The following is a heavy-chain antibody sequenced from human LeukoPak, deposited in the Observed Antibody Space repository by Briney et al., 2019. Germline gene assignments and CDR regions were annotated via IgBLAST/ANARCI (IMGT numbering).Heavy chain of an antibody. Sequence: PGGSLRLSCVASEFTDRSNYMSSARHAPGKGLEWVSHIYRGGSKYYADSVKGRFTISRHNSKNTLHLQMNRLRAEDTDVYYWARVGFCDSGGYYSWGQGTLVTVSS. CDR3: ARVGFCDSGGYYS. CDR2: IYRGGSK. V-gene: IGHV3-66*01. CDR1: EFTDRSNY. J-gene: IGHJ4*02. D-gene: IGHD3-22*01.